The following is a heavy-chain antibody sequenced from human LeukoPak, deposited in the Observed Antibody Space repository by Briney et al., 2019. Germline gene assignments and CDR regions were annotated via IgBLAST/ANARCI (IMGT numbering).Heavy chain of an antibody. CDR2: ISYDGSNK. J-gene: IGHJ6*02. CDR1: GFTFSSYA. V-gene: IGHV3-30-3*01. CDR3: ARDSSSSSWRYYYGMDV. Sequence: GGSLRLSCAASGFTFSSYAMHWVRQAPGKGLEWVAVISYDGSNKYYADSVKGRFTISRDNSKNTLYLQMNSLRAEDTAVYYCARDSSSSSWRYYYGMDVWGQGTTVTVSS. D-gene: IGHD6-13*01.